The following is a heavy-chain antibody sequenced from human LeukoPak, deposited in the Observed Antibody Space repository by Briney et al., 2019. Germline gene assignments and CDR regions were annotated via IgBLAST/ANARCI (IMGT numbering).Heavy chain of an antibody. CDR3: ARDRGYSSGWYDDY. Sequence: ASVKVSCKASGYTSTGYYMHWVRQAPGQGLEWMGRINPNSGGTNYAQKFQGRVTMTRDTSVSTAYMELSRLRSDDTAVYYCARDRGYSSGWYDDYWGQGTLVTVSS. D-gene: IGHD6-19*01. CDR2: INPNSGGT. J-gene: IGHJ4*02. V-gene: IGHV1-2*06. CDR1: GYTSTGYY.